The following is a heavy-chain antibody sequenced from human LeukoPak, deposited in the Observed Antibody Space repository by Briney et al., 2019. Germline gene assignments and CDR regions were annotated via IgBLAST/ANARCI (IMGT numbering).Heavy chain of an antibody. Sequence: GGSQRLSCVASGFIFRDYAMNWVRQAPGKGLEWVATISGRTGATYYEDFVRGRFTISRDNSENTLYLQMNSLRVEDTALYYCTKRGTGGSGSHMDYWGQGILVTVSS. V-gene: IGHV3-23*01. J-gene: IGHJ4*02. CDR1: GFIFRDYA. CDR2: ISGRTGAT. CDR3: TKRGTGGSGSHMDY. D-gene: IGHD3-10*01.